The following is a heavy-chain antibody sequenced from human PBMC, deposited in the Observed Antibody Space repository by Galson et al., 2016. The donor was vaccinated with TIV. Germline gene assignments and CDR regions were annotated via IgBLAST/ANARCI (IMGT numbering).Heavy chain of an antibody. Sequence: SLRLSCASSGLSVSSNYMTWVRQAPGKGLEWVSLISDGGNTYYPDSVRGRFTITRDNSRNTLYLQMDRLRAEDTAVYFCVRDETVVSPASHWGQGTLVTVSS. V-gene: IGHV3-53*01. CDR1: GLSVSSNY. J-gene: IGHJ4*02. CDR3: VRDETVVSPASH. D-gene: IGHD2-15*01. CDR2: ISDGGNT.